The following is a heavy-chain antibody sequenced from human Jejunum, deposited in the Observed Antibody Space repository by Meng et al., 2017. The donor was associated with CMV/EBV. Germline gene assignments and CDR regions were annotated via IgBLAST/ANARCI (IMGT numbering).Heavy chain of an antibody. D-gene: IGHD5-12*01. CDR1: CWSFRSYH. J-gene: IGHJ4*02. Sequence: QGWGARTLNASAALALPFSPVCWSFRSYHRGRDPPGPRKGLEWIAEIDHLRRTNFNPSLKSRVSISRDTSRDQFSLRLNSVTAADTAVYYCATADEYAIKYWGQGTLVTVSS. CDR3: ATADEYAIKY. CDR2: IDHLRRT. V-gene: IGHV4-34*01.